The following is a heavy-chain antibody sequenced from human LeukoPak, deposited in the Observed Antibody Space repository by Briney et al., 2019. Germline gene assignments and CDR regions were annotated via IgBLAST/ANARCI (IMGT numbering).Heavy chain of an antibody. Sequence: GGSLRLSCAASGLTFSSHWMHWVRQAPGKGLVWVSRITNDGSSTTYADSVKGRFTISRDNSKNTLYLQMNSLGAEDTAVYYCARDGGWQDSSGYYYFDYWGQGTLVTVPS. CDR3: ARDGGWQDSSGYYYFDY. J-gene: IGHJ4*02. CDR1: GLTFSSHW. V-gene: IGHV3-74*01. D-gene: IGHD3-22*01. CDR2: ITNDGSST.